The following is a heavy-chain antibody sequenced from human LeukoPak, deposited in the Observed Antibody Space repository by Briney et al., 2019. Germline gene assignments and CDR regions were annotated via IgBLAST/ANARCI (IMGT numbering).Heavy chain of an antibody. CDR2: IYYSGST. CDR1: GGSFSSSDYY. V-gene: IGHV4-39*07. D-gene: IGHD6-19*01. Sequence: SETLSLTCTVSGGSFSSSDYYWGWIRQPPGKGLEWIGSIYYSGSTNYNPSLKSRVIISVDTSKNQFSLKLSSVTAADTAVYYCARRYSSGWYAGYWGQGTLVTVSS. J-gene: IGHJ4*02. CDR3: ARRYSSGWYAGY.